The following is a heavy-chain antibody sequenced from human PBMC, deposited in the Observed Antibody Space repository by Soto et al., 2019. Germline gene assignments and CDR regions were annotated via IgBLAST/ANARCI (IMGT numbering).Heavy chain of an antibody. J-gene: IGHJ4*02. Sequence: QVQLVQSGAEVKKPGSSVKVSCKASGGTFSSYAISWVRQAPGQGLEWMGGIIPIFGTANYAQKFQGRVTITADESTSRAYTELSSLISEDTAVYYCAGTGHQYSSSYGYWGQGTLVTVSS. CDR1: GGTFSSYA. D-gene: IGHD6-6*01. CDR2: IIPIFGTA. V-gene: IGHV1-69*01. CDR3: AGTGHQYSSSYGY.